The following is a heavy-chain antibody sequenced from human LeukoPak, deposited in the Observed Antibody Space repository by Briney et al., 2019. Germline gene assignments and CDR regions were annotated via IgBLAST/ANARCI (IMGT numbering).Heavy chain of an antibody. V-gene: IGHV3-23*01. Sequence: GGTLRLSCAASGFTFSSYGMSWVRQAPGKGLEWVSAISGSGGSTYYADSVKGRFTISRDNSKNTLYLQMNSLRAEDTAVYYCAKEGGYLRAYFDYWGQGTLVTVSS. D-gene: IGHD1-26*01. CDR3: AKEGGYLRAYFDY. CDR2: ISGSGGST. CDR1: GFTFSSYG. J-gene: IGHJ4*02.